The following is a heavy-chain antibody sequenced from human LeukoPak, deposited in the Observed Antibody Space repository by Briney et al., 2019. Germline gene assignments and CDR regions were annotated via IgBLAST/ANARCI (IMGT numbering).Heavy chain of an antibody. Sequence: ASMKVSCKATGYTFTDYFMLWVRQAPGQGLEWMGWINPNSGATNYAQKFQGRVTMTRDTSITTAYMELSGLTSDDTAVYYCARPGQLGEYTPYYFDYWGQGVLVTVSS. CDR1: GYTFTDYF. CDR3: ARPGQLGEYTPYYFDY. D-gene: IGHD3-16*01. J-gene: IGHJ4*02. V-gene: IGHV1-2*02. CDR2: INPNSGAT.